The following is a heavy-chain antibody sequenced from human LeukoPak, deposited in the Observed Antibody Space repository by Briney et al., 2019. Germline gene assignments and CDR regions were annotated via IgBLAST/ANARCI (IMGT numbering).Heavy chain of an antibody. V-gene: IGHV1-2*02. CDR2: INPNSGGT. D-gene: IGHD1-26*01. CDR1: GYTFTVYY. CDR3: AREILVGDAFDI. J-gene: IGHJ3*02. Sequence: ASVKVSCKASGYTFTVYYMHWVRQAPGQGLEWMGWINPNSGGTNYAQKFQGGVTMTRDTSISTAYMELSRLRSDDTALYYCAREILVGDAFDIWGQGTMVTVSS.